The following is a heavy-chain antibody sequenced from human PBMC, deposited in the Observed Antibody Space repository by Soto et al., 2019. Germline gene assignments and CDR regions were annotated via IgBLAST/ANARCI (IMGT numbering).Heavy chain of an antibody. CDR1: GYTFSNNA. CDR3: AKSISAAVIYGMDV. V-gene: IGHV3-23*01. Sequence: EVQLLESGGSLVQPGVSLRLSCGASGYTFSNNAMTWVRQPPGKGLEWVSSIIDDGDSTYYADSVTGRFTISRDNSKNTLYLQMNSLGPEDTAVYYFAKSISAAVIYGMDVRCQGTTVTVS. CDR2: IIDDGDST. D-gene: IGHD6-13*01. J-gene: IGHJ6*02.